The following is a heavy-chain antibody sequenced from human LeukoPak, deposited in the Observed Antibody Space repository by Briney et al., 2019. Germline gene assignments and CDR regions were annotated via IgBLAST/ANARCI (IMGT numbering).Heavy chain of an antibody. Sequence: GGSLRLSCADSGFTVSNNYMSWVRQAPGKGLEWVSVIYSGGSTYYADSVKGRFTISRDNSKNTLYLQMNSLRAEDTAVYYCAELGEERSFDYWGQGTLVTVSS. D-gene: IGHD7-27*01. CDR3: AELGEERSFDY. J-gene: IGHJ4*02. CDR2: IYSGGST. CDR1: GFTVSNNY. V-gene: IGHV3-53*01.